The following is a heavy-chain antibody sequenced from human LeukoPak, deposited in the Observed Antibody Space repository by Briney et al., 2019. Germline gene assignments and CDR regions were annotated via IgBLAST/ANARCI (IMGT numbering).Heavy chain of an antibody. CDR1: GFTFSDYS. V-gene: IGHV3-48*04. J-gene: IGHJ4*02. CDR3: ARDHNYAFDN. D-gene: IGHD1-1*01. CDR2: VGIDSGNT. Sequence: GGSLRLSCAASGFTFSDYSMNWVRQAPGKGLEWISYVGIDSGNTKYADSVKGRFTISGDNARNSVYLQMNSLRVEGSAVYFCARDHNYAFDNWGQGTLVTVSS.